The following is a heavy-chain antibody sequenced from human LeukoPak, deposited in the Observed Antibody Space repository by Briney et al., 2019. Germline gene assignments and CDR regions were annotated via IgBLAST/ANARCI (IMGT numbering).Heavy chain of an antibody. CDR1: GYTFTGYY. V-gene: IGHV1-2*02. D-gene: IGHD2-2*01. CDR2: INPNSGGT. CDR3: ARVPSSTCCYLCWFDP. J-gene: IGHJ5*02. Sequence: GASVKVSCKASGYTFTGYYMHWVRQAPGQGLEWMGWINPNSGGTNYAQKFQGRVTMTRDTSISTAYMELRSLRSDDTAVYYCARVPSSTCCYLCWFDPWGQGTLVTVSS.